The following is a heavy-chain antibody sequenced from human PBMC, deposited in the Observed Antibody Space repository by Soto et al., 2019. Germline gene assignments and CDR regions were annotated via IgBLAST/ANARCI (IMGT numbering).Heavy chain of an antibody. CDR1: GYTFTSYA. D-gene: IGHD3-22*01. V-gene: IGHV1-3*01. Sequence: ASVKVSCKASGYTFTSYAMHWVRQAPGQRLEWMGWINAGNGNTKYSQKFQARVTITRDTSASTAYMELSSLRSEDTAVYYCASSMYYYDSSGYHDAFDIWGQGTMVTVSS. CDR3: ASSMYYYDSSGYHDAFDI. J-gene: IGHJ3*02. CDR2: INAGNGNT.